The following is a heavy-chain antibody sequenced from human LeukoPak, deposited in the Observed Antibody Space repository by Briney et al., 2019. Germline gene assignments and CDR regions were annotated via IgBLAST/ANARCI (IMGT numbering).Heavy chain of an antibody. CDR1: GFPFNTYW. J-gene: IGHJ4*02. D-gene: IGHD1-26*01. Sequence: GGSLRLSCAASGFPFNTYWMSWVRQSPGKGLQWVANIKPDGSDKYYVDSVRGRFTVSRDNAKNSLYLHLSSLGADDTAVYYCARGTGVYYIYWGQGTLVTVSS. CDR3: ARGTGVYYIY. CDR2: IKPDGSDK. V-gene: IGHV3-7*01.